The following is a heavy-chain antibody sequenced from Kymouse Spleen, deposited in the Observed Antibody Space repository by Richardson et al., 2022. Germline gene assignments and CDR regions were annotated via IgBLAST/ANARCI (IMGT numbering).Heavy chain of an antibody. Sequence: EVQLVESGGGLVQPGGSLRLSCAASGFTFSSYDMHWVRQATGKGLEWVSAIGTAGDTYYPGSVKGRFTISRENAKNSLYLQMNSLRAGDTAVYYCARGGIAVAGPPYYYYGMDVWGQGTTVTVSS. D-gene: IGHD6-19*01. V-gene: IGHV3-13*01. J-gene: IGHJ6*02. CDR3: ARGGIAVAGPPYYYYGMDV. CDR2: IGTAGDT. CDR1: GFTFSSYD.